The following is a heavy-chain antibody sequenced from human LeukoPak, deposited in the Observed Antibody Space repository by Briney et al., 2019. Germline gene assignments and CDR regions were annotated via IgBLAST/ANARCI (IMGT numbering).Heavy chain of an antibody. CDR2: INHSGST. D-gene: IGHD5-12*01. Sequence: SETLSLTCAVYGGSLSGYYWSWIRQPPGKGLEWIGEINHSGSTNYNPSLKSRVTISVDTSKNQFSLKLSSVTAADTAVYYCARGESGYDFDYWGQGTLVTVSS. CDR3: ARGESGYDFDY. CDR1: GGSLSGYY. J-gene: IGHJ4*02. V-gene: IGHV4-34*01.